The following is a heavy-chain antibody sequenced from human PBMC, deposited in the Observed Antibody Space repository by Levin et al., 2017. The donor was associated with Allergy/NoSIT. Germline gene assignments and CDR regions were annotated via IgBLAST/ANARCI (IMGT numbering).Heavy chain of an antibody. CDR1: EFTFNNHW. D-gene: IGHD6-25*01. CDR3: ARDLGGSCDYGLDV. Sequence: GGSLRLSCAASEFTFNNHWMSWVRQAPGKGLEWVANIKQDGSEKYYVDSVKGRFTISRDNTKNSLYLQMNSLRAEDTAVYYCARDLGGSCDYGLDVWGQGTTVTVSS. J-gene: IGHJ6*02. CDR2: IKQDGSEK. V-gene: IGHV3-7*01.